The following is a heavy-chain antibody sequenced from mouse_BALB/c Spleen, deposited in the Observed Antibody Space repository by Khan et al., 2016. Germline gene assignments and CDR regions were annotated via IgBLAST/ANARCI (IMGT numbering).Heavy chain of an antibody. Sequence: EVELVESGGGLVKPGGPLKLSCAASGFTFSSYAMSWVRQTPEKRLEWVASISSGGSSFYPDILKDRFTISRDNARNILSPQLSSLRYEDTAMYYCTTRVYYFSYWGQGTTLTVSS. CDR3: TTRVYYFSY. CDR2: ISSGGSS. V-gene: IGHV5-6-5*01. J-gene: IGHJ2*01. D-gene: IGHD3-3*01. CDR1: GFTFSSYA.